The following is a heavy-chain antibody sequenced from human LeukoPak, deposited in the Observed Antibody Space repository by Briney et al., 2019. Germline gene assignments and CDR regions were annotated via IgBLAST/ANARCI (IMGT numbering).Heavy chain of an antibody. D-gene: IGHD2-2*02. CDR2: FDPRNGGT. J-gene: IGHJ4*02. CDR1: GYSLTELS. V-gene: IGHV1-24*01. Sequence: ASVKVSCKVSGYSLTELSMHWVRQAPGKGLEWMGGFDPRNGGTYFAQNFQGRVTLTEDTSTDTSSMELRSLKSDDTAVYYCTTSDRQFCSPSSCYMPFDYWGQGSLVTVSS. CDR3: TTSDRQFCSPSSCYMPFDY.